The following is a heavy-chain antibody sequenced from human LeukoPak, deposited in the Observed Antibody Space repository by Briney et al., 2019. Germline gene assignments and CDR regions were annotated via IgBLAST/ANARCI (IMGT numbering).Heavy chain of an antibody. J-gene: IGHJ3*02. CDR3: ATNVGSGSYFFDI. CDR2: ICSGGST. V-gene: IGHV4-39*07. CDR1: GGSISSSPCY. D-gene: IGHD3-10*01. Sequence: SETLSLTCTVSGGSISSSPCYWGWIRQSPGKGLEWFGTICSGGSTYYNPSLKSRVTISVDTSKNQFSLKLSSVTAADTAVYYCATNVGSGSYFFDIWGQGTMVTVSS.